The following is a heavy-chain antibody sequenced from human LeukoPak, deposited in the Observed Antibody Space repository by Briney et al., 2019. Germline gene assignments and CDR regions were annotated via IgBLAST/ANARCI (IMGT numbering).Heavy chain of an antibody. CDR1: GFAFSSLA. D-gene: IGHD6-19*01. J-gene: IGHJ4*02. CDR2: ISDSGTIT. CDR3: AKDARRTSGWYFFDY. V-gene: IGHV3-23*01. Sequence: SGGSLRLSCAASGFAFSSLAMGWVRQAPGKGLEWVSVISDSGTITYYADSVKGRFTISRDNSKNTPFLQMNSLRAEDTGVYYCAKDARRTSGWYFFDYWGQGTLVTVSS.